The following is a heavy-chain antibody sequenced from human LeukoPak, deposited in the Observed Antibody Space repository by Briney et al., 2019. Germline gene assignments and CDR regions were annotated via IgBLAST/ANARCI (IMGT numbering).Heavy chain of an antibody. D-gene: IGHD1-1*01. CDR2: INPDSGGT. Sequence: ASVKVSCKTSGYTFTDHYIHWVRQAPGQGLEWMGWINPDSGGTKYAQQFQGRVTMTRDTSISTAYMDLSSLRPDDTAVYYCARAVYKRETSAWSWNWFDPWGQGSLVTVSS. V-gene: IGHV1-2*02. CDR1: GYTFTDHY. CDR3: ARAVYKRETSAWSWNWFDP. J-gene: IGHJ5*02.